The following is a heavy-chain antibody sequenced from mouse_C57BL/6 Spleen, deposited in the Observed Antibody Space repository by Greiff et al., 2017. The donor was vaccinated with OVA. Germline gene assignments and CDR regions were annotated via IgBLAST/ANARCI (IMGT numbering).Heavy chain of an antibody. V-gene: IGHV1-20*01. J-gene: IGHJ4*01. Sequence: EVMLVESGPELVKPGDSVKISCKASGYSFTGYFMNWVMQSHGKSLEWIGRINPYNGDTFYNQKFKGKATLTVDKSSSTAHMELRSLTSEDSAVYYCARGYDALDYAMDYWGQGTSVTVSS. CDR1: GYSFTGYF. CDR3: ARGYDALDYAMDY. CDR2: INPYNGDT. D-gene: IGHD2-2*01.